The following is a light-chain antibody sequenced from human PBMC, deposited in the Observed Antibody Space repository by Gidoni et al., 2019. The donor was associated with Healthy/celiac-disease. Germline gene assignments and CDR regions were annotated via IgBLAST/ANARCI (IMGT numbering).Light chain of an antibody. J-gene: IGLJ2*01. CDR1: GGGIANNY. CDR3: HSYDSTSVV. CDR2: ENT. V-gene: IGLV6-57*01. Sequence: NFMLTQPHSVSESPGQTVTISCTRSGGGIANNYVQWYQQRPGRSPTTVIFENTKRPSGVPDRFSGSSDRSSNSASLTISGLQTDDEADYYCHSYDSTSVVFGGGTKLTVL.